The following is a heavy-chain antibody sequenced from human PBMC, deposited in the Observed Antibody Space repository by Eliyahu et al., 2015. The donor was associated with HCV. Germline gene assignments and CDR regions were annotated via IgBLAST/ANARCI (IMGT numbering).Heavy chain of an antibody. Sequence: EVQLVESGGVVVQPGGSLXLSCAASGXTFDDYTMHWVRQAPGXGLXWVSLXSWDGGSTYYADSXKGRFTISRDNSKNSLYLQMNSLRTEDTALYYCAKDQFTYYYGSGSIDYWGQGTLVTVSS. CDR1: GXTFDDYT. D-gene: IGHD3-10*01. J-gene: IGHJ4*02. CDR3: AKDQFTYYYGSGSIDY. V-gene: IGHV3-43*01. CDR2: XSWDGGST.